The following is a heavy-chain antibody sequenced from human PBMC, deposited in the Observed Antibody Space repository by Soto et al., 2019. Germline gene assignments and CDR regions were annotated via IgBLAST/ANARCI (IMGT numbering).Heavy chain of an antibody. V-gene: IGHV3-73*01. D-gene: IGHD3-16*01. CDR2: IRSNANSYAT. J-gene: IGHJ4*02. Sequence: GGSLRLSCAASGFTFSGSAMHWVRQASGKGLEWVGRIRSNANSYATAYAASVKGMFTISSNDSKNTAHMHMNSLNTEDTAVYYCTRQGLRWEELLDTWGQGTLVTVSS. CDR3: TRQGLRWEELLDT. CDR1: GFTFSGSA.